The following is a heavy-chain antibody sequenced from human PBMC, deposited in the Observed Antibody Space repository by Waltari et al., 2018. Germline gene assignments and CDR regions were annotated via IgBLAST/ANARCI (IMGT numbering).Heavy chain of an antibody. V-gene: IGHV3-15*01. CDR1: GFTFTNSW. CDR2: IKSTIDGGTT. J-gene: IGHJ4*02. CDR3: STGSGYDY. Sequence: EVQLVESGGGLVKPGGSLRLSCAASGFTFTNSWMSWVRQAPGEGLEWVGRIKSTIDGGTTDYAAPVKGRFTISRDDSKKTLYLQMNILKSEDTAMYYCSTGSGYDYWGQGTLVTVSS. D-gene: IGHD3-3*01.